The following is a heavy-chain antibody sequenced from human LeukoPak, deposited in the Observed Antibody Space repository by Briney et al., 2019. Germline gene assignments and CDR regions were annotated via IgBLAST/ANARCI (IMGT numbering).Heavy chain of an antibody. CDR2: IKQDGSDK. CDR3: ARGGNTSSWYRPFQM. D-gene: IGHD6-19*01. Sequence: GGSLRLSCAASGFTFSTYWMNWVRQAPGKGLEWVANIKQDGSDKYYVDSVKGRFTISRDNAKSLLYLQMNSLRDEDTAVYYCARGGNTSSWYRPFQMGGQGTKLTVSS. V-gene: IGHV3-7*01. CDR1: GFTFSTYW. J-gene: IGHJ3*01.